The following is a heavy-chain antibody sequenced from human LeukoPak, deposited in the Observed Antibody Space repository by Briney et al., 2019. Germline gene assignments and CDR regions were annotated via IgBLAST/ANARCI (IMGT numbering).Heavy chain of an antibody. CDR3: ARYGRRWSKGMDV. CDR2: IWYDGSNK. CDR1: GFTFSSFD. D-gene: IGHD4/OR15-4a*01. V-gene: IGHV3-33*08. J-gene: IGHJ6*02. Sequence: GGSLRLSCAASGFTFSSFDMHWVRQAPGKGLEWVAVIWYDGSNKYYADSVKGRFTISRDNSKNTLYLQMNSLRAEDTAVYYCARYGRRWSKGMDVWGQGTTVTVSS.